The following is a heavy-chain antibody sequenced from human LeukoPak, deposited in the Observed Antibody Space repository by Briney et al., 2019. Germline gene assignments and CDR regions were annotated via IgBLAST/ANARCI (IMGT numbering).Heavy chain of an antibody. CDR2: ISWNSGSI. CDR1: GFTFDDYA. CDR3: AKDQDSSGYYFFAFDI. Sequence: GGSLRLSCAASGFTFDDYAMHWVRQAPGKGLEWVSGISWNSGSIGYADSVKGRFTISRDNAKNSLYLQMNSLRAEDMALYYCAKDQDSSGYYFFAFDIWGQGTMVTVSS. D-gene: IGHD3-22*01. V-gene: IGHV3-9*03. J-gene: IGHJ3*02.